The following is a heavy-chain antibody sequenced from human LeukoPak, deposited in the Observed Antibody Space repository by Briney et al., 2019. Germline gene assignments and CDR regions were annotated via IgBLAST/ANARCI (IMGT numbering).Heavy chain of an antibody. CDR1: GYTLTELS. V-gene: IGHV1-24*01. Sequence: ASVKVSCKVSGYTLTELSMHWVRQAPGKGLEWMGGFDPEDGETIYAQKFQGRVTMTEDTSTDIAYMDLSSLRSEDTAVYYCATELSRGVIPTDNSWGQGTLGTVSA. D-gene: IGHD2-2*01. CDR3: ATELSRGVIPTDNS. J-gene: IGHJ4*02. CDR2: FDPEDGET.